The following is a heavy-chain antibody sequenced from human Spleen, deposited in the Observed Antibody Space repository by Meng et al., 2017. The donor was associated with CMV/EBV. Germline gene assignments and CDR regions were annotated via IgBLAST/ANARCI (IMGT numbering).Heavy chain of an antibody. CDR2: IKQDGSEK. J-gene: IGHJ4*02. CDR3: ARDIGYSGEY. Sequence: GESLKISCAASGFTFSSYWMSWVRQAPGKGLEWVANIKQDGSEKYYVDSVKGRFTISRDNAKKSLYLQMNSLRAEDTAVYYCARDIGYSGEYWGQGTLVTVSS. V-gene: IGHV3-7*01. CDR1: GFTFSSYW. D-gene: IGHD5-18*01.